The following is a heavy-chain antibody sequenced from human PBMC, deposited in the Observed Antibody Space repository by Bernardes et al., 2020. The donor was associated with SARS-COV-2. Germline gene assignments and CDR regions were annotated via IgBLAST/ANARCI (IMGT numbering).Heavy chain of an antibody. Sequence: SETLSLTCTVSCFSIRITINYWGLVRQPPGNGLDYIGSIPYSRHTYYNPSLTTRVTISVTSTNNFSLNLSPVTAADTAVYYCARYYGSGSLFDYWGQGTLVNVSS. V-gene: IGHV4-39*02. CDR2: IPYSRHT. CDR1: CFSIRITINY. D-gene: IGHD3-10*01. CDR3: ARYYGSGSLFDY. J-gene: IGHJ4*02.